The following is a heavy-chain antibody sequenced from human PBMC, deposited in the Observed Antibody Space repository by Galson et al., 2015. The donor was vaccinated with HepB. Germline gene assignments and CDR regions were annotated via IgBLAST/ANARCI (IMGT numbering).Heavy chain of an antibody. CDR3: ARTVRGSWSSDAFGV. V-gene: IGHV1-3*01. J-gene: IGHJ3*01. Sequence: QSGAEVKKPGASVKVSCKASGYTFINYAIHWVRQAPGQRLQWMGWINAGNGNTKSSQKFQGRVTITRDTSASTAYMELSSLRSEDTAVYYCARTVRGSWSSDAFGVWGQGTMVTVSS. D-gene: IGHD6-13*01. CDR2: INAGNGNT. CDR1: GYTFINYA.